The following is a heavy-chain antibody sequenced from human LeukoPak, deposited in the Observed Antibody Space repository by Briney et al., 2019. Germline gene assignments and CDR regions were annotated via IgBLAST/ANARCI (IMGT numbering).Heavy chain of an antibody. CDR1: ELTVSTNY. V-gene: IGHV3-30-3*01. J-gene: IGHJ1*01. Sequence: PGGSLRLSCAASELTVSTNYMSWVRQAPGKGLEWVAVISYDGNNEHYADSVKGRFTISRDNPWNTLYLRMNSLRPEDTAVYYCARGGVQRLTTAHGYWGQGTLVTVSS. CDR3: ARGGVQRLTTAHGY. D-gene: IGHD6-13*01. CDR2: ISYDGNNE.